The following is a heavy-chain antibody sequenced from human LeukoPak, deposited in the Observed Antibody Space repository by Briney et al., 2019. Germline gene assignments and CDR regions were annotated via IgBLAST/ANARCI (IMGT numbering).Heavy chain of an antibody. D-gene: IGHD4-23*01. CDR2: LSDDATAQ. CDR3: AKGSGHGGNSAYFDY. J-gene: IGHJ4*02. Sequence: GGSLRLSCEASGFTFKNYGMHWVRQAPGRGLEWVAVLSDDATAQWIADSVKGRFTISRDNFKGRLYLQMSSLRAEDTAVYYCAKGSGHGGNSAYFDYWGQGTLVTVSS. V-gene: IGHV3-30*18. CDR1: GFTFKNYG.